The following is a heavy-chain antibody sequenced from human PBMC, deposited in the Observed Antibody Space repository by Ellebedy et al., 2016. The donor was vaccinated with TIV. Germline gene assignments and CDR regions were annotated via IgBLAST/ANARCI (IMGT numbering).Heavy chain of an antibody. J-gene: IGHJ3*02. CDR3: ARLATRDDVFDI. CDR1: GFNFQTSV. D-gene: IGHD3-3*02. V-gene: IGHV3-21*01. Sequence: GESLKISCVASGFNFQTSVIHWVRQTPAKGLEWVSAIASLGDSTHYADSVRGRFIISRDNARNSLYLQMNTLRAEDTAVYYCARLATRDDVFDIWGRGTMLTVSS. CDR2: IASLGDST.